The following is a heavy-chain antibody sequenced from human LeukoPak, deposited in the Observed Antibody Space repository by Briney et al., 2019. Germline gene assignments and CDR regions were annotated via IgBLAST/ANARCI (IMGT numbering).Heavy chain of an antibody. CDR2: INPNSGGT. Sequence: WMGXINPNSGGTNYAQKFQGRVTMTRDTSISTAYMELSRLRSADTAVYYCARDSSTSYYYYGMDVWGQGTTVTVSS. V-gene: IGHV1-2*02. D-gene: IGHD2-2*01. CDR3: ARDSSTSYYYYGMDV. J-gene: IGHJ6*02.